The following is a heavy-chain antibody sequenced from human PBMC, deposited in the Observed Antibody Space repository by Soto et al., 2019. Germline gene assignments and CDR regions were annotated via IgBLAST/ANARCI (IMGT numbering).Heavy chain of an antibody. CDR1: GFTFSSYA. V-gene: IGHV3-23*01. D-gene: IGHD6-13*01. CDR3: AKDKQLAEDAFDI. Sequence: RLSCAASGFTFSSYAMSWVRQAPGKGLEWVSAISGSGGSTYYADSVKGRFTISRDNSKNTLYLQMNSLRAEDTAVYYCAKDKQLAEDAFDIWGQGTMVTVSS. J-gene: IGHJ3*02. CDR2: ISGSGGST.